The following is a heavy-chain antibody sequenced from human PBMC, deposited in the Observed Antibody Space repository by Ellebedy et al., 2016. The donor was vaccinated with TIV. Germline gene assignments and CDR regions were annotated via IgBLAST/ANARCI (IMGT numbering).Heavy chain of an antibody. CDR2: ISYDGRDK. Sequence: GESLNISCAASTFPFRDYAMHWVRQAPGKGLEWVALISYDGRDKYSADSVKGRFTISRDNSKNTLYLQMNSLTAEDTATYYYARDRGSGWPYYYGLDVWGQGTMVTVSS. J-gene: IGHJ6*02. D-gene: IGHD6-19*01. CDR1: TFPFRDYA. CDR3: ARDRGSGWPYYYGLDV. V-gene: IGHV3-30*04.